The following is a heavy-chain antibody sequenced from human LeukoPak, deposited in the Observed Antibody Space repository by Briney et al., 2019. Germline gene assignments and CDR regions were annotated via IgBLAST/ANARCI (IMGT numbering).Heavy chain of an antibody. J-gene: IGHJ4*02. CDR1: GFTFSSYG. CDR2: ISSSGSTI. Sequence: GGSLRLSCAASGFTFSSYGMTWVRQAPGKGLEWVSYISSSGSTIYYADSVKGRFTISRDNSKNTLYLQMNSLRAEDTAVYYCAKDLGSEYYFDYWGQGTLVTVSS. V-gene: IGHV3-48*01. CDR3: AKDLGSEYYFDY. D-gene: IGHD3-10*01.